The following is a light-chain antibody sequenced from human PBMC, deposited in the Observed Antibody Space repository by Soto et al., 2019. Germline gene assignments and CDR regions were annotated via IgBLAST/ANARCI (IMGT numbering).Light chain of an antibody. V-gene: IGLV2-14*01. CDR1: TSGIHDFNS. Sequence: QSVLTQPASVAGSPGQSSSISWSGPTSGIHDFNSISWYRHHPGKAPRLIVYDVNKRPSGISPRFSGSKSGLTASLTISGLQGEDEADYFCTSSTAKNTRVFGTGTKVTVL. J-gene: IGLJ1*01. CDR3: TSSTAKNTRV. CDR2: DVN.